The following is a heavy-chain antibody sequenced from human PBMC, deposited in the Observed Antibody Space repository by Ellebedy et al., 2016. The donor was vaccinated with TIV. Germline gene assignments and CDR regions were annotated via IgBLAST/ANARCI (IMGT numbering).Heavy chain of an antibody. D-gene: IGHD3-3*01. Sequence: PGGSLRLSCAASGFTFSSFAMNWVRQAPGKGLEWVSIISASGSSVYHADPVKGRFTISRDNSKNTLYLQMDGLRPDDTAVYYCAAKAAQFFFEFWGQGTLVTVSS. CDR2: ISASGSSV. CDR1: GFTFSSFA. CDR3: AAKAAQFFFEF. V-gene: IGHV3-23*01. J-gene: IGHJ4*02.